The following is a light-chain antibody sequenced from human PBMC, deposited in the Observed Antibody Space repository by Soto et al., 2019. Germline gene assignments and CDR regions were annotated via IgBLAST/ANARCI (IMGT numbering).Light chain of an antibody. J-gene: IGKJ1*01. V-gene: IGKV1-39*01. CDR2: GTS. CDR3: QQSHSSSWT. Sequence: DIQLTQSPSSLSASVGDRVTITCRASQSISNSLNWYQQKPGKAPNLLIYGTSDLQSGVPSRFSGSGSGTEFTLTISSLPRDDFATYYCQQSHSSSWTFGQGTKVEIK. CDR1: QSISNS.